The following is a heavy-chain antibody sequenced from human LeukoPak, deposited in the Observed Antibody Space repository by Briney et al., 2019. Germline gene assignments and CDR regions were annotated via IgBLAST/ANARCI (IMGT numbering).Heavy chain of an antibody. Sequence: GESLKISCKGSGYSFTSYWIGWVRQMPGKGLEWMGIIYPGDSDTRYSPSFQGQVTISADKSISTAYLQWSSLKASDTAMYYCARLAGDYDFWSGYFGNWFDPWGQGTLVTVSS. CDR3: ARLAGDYDFWSGYFGNWFDP. V-gene: IGHV5-51*01. J-gene: IGHJ5*02. CDR2: IYPGDSDT. CDR1: GYSFTSYW. D-gene: IGHD3-3*01.